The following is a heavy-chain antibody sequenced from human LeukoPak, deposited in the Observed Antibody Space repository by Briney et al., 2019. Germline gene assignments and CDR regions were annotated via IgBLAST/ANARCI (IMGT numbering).Heavy chain of an antibody. Sequence: SGTLSLTCTVSGGSISSGGYYWSWIRQPPGKGLEWIGYIYHSGSTYYNPSLKSRVTISVDRSKNQFSLKLSSVTAADTAVYYCARGRLVVVPAAIRDDAFDIWGQGTMVTVSS. J-gene: IGHJ3*02. CDR1: GGSISSGGYY. CDR2: IYHSGST. CDR3: ARGRLVVVPAAIRDDAFDI. V-gene: IGHV4-30-2*01. D-gene: IGHD2-2*02.